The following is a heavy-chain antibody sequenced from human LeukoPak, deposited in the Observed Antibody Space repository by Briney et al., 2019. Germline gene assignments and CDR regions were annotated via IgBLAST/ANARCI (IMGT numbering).Heavy chain of an antibody. CDR3: ATLRGASTAVFDS. Sequence: SETLSLTCTVSGGSISYDYWTWIRQSPRKRLEWIGYIHYSGATNYSPSLKSRVTISVDTSKNQFSLKLSSVTAADTALYYCATLRGASTAVFDSWGQGTLVTVSS. V-gene: IGHV4-59*08. J-gene: IGHJ4*02. CDR1: GGSISYDY. CDR2: IHYSGAT. D-gene: IGHD2-2*01.